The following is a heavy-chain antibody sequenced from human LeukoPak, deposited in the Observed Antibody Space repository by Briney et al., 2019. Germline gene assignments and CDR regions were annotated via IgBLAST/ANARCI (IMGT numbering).Heavy chain of an antibody. D-gene: IGHD5-12*01. Sequence: GGSLRLSCAASGFTFSSYAMHWVRQAPGKGLEWVAVISYDGSNKYYADSVKGRFTISRDNSKNTLYLQMNSLRAEDTAVYYCARGPPVRYSGYDLLDSWGHGTLVTVSS. V-gene: IGHV3-30-3*01. CDR3: ARGPPVRYSGYDLLDS. J-gene: IGHJ5*01. CDR1: GFTFSSYA. CDR2: ISYDGSNK.